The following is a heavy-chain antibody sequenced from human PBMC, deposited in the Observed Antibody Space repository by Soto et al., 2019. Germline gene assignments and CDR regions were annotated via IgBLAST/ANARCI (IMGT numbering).Heavy chain of an antibody. J-gene: IGHJ6*02. CDR1: GFTFSNFD. V-gene: IGHV3-48*03. D-gene: IGHD3-10*01. CDR3: AREGSVSSSDYYAYYYGMDV. CDR2: ITSSGGTI. Sequence: DVQLVESGGGLVQPGGSLRLSCAASGFTFSNFDMNWVRQAPGKGLEWVSYITSSGGTIYYADSVNGRFTISRDNAKNSLYLQMNSLRGEDTAVYYCAREGSVSSSDYYAYYYGMDVWGLGTTVTVSS.